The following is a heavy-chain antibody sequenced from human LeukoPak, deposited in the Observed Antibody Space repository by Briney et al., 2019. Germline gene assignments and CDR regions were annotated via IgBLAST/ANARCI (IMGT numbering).Heavy chain of an antibody. CDR3: ARASYYYDSSGYYDNHNWFDP. Sequence: SETLSLTCAVYGGSFSGYYWSWIRQPPGKGLEWIGEINHSGSTNYNPSLKSRVTISVDTSKNQFSLKLSSVTAADTAVYYCARASYYYDSSGYYDNHNWFDPWGQGTLVTVSS. J-gene: IGHJ5*02. V-gene: IGHV4-34*01. CDR2: INHSGST. D-gene: IGHD3-22*01. CDR1: GGSFSGYY.